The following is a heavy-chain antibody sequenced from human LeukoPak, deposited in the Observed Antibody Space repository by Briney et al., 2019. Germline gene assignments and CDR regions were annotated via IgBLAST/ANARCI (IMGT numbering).Heavy chain of an antibody. D-gene: IGHD2-2*01. Sequence: GGSLRLSCAASGFTFSSYGMHWVRQAPGKGLEWVACIRYDGSNKYYADSVKGRFTISRDNSKNTLYLQMNSLRAEDAAVYYCAKDRYCSSTSCYLHFQHWGQGTLVTVSS. CDR3: AKDRYCSSTSCYLHFQH. J-gene: IGHJ1*01. CDR2: IRYDGSNK. CDR1: GFTFSSYG. V-gene: IGHV3-30*02.